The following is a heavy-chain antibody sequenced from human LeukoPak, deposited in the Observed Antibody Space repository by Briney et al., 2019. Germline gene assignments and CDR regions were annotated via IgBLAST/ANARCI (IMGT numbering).Heavy chain of an antibody. CDR1: GGSISSYY. CDR3: ARGGSSWIRGPYDAFDI. J-gene: IGHJ3*02. V-gene: IGHV4-59*01. D-gene: IGHD2-15*01. Sequence: PSETLSLTCTVSGGSISSYYWSWIRQPPGKGLEWIGYIYYSGSTNYNPSLKSRVTISVDTSKNQFSLKLSPLTAADTAVYFCARGGSSWIRGPYDAFDIWGQGTMVTVSS. CDR2: IYYSGST.